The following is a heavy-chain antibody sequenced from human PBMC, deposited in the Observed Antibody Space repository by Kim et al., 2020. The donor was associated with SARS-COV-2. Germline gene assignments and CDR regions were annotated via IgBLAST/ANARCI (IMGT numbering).Heavy chain of an antibody. CDR1: GFIFRTNA. J-gene: IGHJ6*02. CDR2: IGGDEST. V-gene: IGHV3-23*01. Sequence: GGSLRLSCVGSGFIFRTNAMNWVRQTPGKGLEWVSGIGGDESTHYADSVKGRFTISRDNSRNTRHLQMSSLRVEDTAIYYCAKDLYDYSAMDVWGQGTTVTVSS. CDR3: AKDLYDYSAMDV. D-gene: IGHD3-10*01.